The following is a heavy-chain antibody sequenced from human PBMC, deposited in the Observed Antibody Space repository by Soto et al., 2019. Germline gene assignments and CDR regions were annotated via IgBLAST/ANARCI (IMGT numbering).Heavy chain of an antibody. Sequence: SETLSLTCTVSGDFLDDSRWWSWVRQPPGKGLEWIGEINHSGSTNYNPSLKSRVTISVDTSKNQFSLKLSSVTAADTAVYYCARVPDYWGQGILVTVSS. D-gene: IGHD2-2*01. CDR3: ARVPDY. CDR2: INHSGST. CDR1: GDFLDDSRW. J-gene: IGHJ4*02. V-gene: IGHV4-4*02.